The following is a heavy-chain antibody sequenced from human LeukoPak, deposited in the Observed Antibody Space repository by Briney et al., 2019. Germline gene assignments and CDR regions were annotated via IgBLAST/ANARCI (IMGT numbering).Heavy chain of an antibody. Sequence: GGSLRLSCAASGFTFDDYTMHWVRQAPGKGLEWVSLISWNGGTTYYADSVKGRFTISRDNSKNSLYLQMNRLRTEDTALYYCAKDRAFGYWGQGTLVSASS. CDR2: ISWNGGTT. V-gene: IGHV3-43*01. CDR3: AKDRAFGY. CDR1: GFTFDDYT. D-gene: IGHD3-3*02. J-gene: IGHJ4*02.